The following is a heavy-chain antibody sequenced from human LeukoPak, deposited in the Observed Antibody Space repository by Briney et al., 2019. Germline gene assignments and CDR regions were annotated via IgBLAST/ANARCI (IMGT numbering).Heavy chain of an antibody. V-gene: IGHV3-11*04. J-gene: IGHJ4*02. D-gene: IGHD6-13*01. CDR1: GFIFSDYY. Sequence: PGGSLRLSCAASGFIFSDYYMSWIRQAAGKGLEWVSYISSSGSTIYYTDSVKGRFTISRDNAKNSLYLQMNSLRAEDTAVYYCAREEGSSWFLDYWGQGTLVTVSS. CDR3: AREEGSSWFLDY. CDR2: ISSSGSTI.